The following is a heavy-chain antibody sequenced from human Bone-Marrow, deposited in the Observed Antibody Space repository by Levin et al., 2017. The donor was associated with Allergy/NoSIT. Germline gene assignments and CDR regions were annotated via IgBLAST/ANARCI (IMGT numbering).Heavy chain of an antibody. CDR1: NYSISSGFY. Sequence: GSLRLSCGVSNYSISSGFYWGWIRQPPGKGLEWIGNIDHTGSIYYNPSLKSRVTISVDTSKNQFSLKVTSVTAADTAVYYCARTLGYCNGDSCYFYFDYWGRGILVTVSS. CDR2: IDHTGSI. J-gene: IGHJ4*02. CDR3: ARTLGYCNGDSCYFYFDY. D-gene: IGHD2-15*01. V-gene: IGHV4-38-2*01.